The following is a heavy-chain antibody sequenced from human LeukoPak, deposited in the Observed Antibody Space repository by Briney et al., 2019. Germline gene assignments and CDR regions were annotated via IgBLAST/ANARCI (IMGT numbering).Heavy chain of an antibody. J-gene: IGHJ4*02. Sequence: GGSLRLSCAAFGFSVSSNYMNWVRQAPGKGLDWVSVIYDGGDKHYADSVRGRFIISRDSSTNTLYLQMTSLRVEDTAVYYCARGAFDWGQGTLVTVSS. CDR3: ARGAFD. V-gene: IGHV3-53*01. CDR2: IYDGGDK. CDR1: GFSVSSNY. D-gene: IGHD3-3*02.